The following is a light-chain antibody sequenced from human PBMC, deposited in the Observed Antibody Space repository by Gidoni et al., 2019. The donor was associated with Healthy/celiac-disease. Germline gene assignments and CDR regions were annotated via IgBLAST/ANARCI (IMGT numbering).Light chain of an antibody. Sequence: DIVITQSPDYLAVSLGERATINCKSSQSVLYSSNNKNYLAWYQQKPGQPPKLLIYWASTRESGVPDRFSGSGSGTDFTLTISSLQAEDVAVYYCQQYYSTPQTFGQGTKLEIK. CDR3: QQYYSTPQT. V-gene: IGKV4-1*01. J-gene: IGKJ2*01. CDR2: WAS. CDR1: QSVLYSSNNKNY.